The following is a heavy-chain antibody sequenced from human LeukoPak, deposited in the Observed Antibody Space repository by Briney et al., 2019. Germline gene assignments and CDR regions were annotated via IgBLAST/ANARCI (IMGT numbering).Heavy chain of an antibody. J-gene: IGHJ4*02. Sequence: PGGSLRLSCAASGFTFSSYAMSWVRQAPGKGLEWVSGISGLGDNTYYVDSVKGRFTISRDNAKNTQYLQMNSLRAEDTAVYYCATAPYDFWSGYHDYWGQGTLVTVSS. CDR2: ISGLGDNT. D-gene: IGHD3-3*01. V-gene: IGHV3-23*01. CDR3: ATAPYDFWSGYHDY. CDR1: GFTFSSYA.